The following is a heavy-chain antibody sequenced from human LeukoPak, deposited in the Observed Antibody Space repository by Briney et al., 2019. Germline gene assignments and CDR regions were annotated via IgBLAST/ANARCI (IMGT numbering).Heavy chain of an antibody. CDR2: INQDGSEK. CDR3: ARGTGDLDF. D-gene: IGHD4-17*01. Sequence: GESLRLSCAASGFTFSSYRMSWVRQAPGKGLEWVATINQDGSEKYYVDSVQGRFTISRDNAKNSLYLQMNSLRAEDTAVYHCARGTGDLDFWGQGTLVTVSS. J-gene: IGHJ4*02. V-gene: IGHV3-7*01. CDR1: GFTFSSYR.